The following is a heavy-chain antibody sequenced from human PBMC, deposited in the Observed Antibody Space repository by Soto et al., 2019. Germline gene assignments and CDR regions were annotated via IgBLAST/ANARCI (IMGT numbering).Heavy chain of an antibody. Sequence: QDHLAQSGAEVKKPGSSVTVSCKASGGTFNSYGFAWVRQAPGQGLEWLGKITPNMPLTNYAQTFQGRVTITAETSTSTSYLELTSLTSEDTAVYYCARMKLARLDLWGQGTLVTVSS. J-gene: IGHJ4*02. V-gene: IGHV1-69*04. CDR2: ITPNMPLT. CDR3: ARMKLARLDL. CDR1: GGTFNSYG.